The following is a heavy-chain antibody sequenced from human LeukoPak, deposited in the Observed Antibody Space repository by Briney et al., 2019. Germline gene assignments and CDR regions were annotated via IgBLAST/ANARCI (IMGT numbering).Heavy chain of an antibody. V-gene: IGHV3-23*01. D-gene: IGHD2-2*01. Sequence: AGGSLRLSCAASGFTFSSYAMSWVRQAPGKGLEWVSAISGSGGSIYYADSVKGRFTISRDNSKNTLYLQMNSLRAEDTAVYYCAKDRGVGSTSCYDYWGQGTLVTVSS. J-gene: IGHJ4*02. CDR2: ISGSGGSI. CDR3: AKDRGVGSTSCYDY. CDR1: GFTFSSYA.